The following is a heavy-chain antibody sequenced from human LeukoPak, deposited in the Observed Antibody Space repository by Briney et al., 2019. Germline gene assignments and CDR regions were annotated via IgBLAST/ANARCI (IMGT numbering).Heavy chain of an antibody. V-gene: IGHV3-21*01. CDR1: GFTFSSYS. J-gene: IGHJ4*02. D-gene: IGHD3-10*01. CDR3: ARDTSGLFDY. Sequence: MSGGSLRLSCAASGFTFSSYSMNWVRQAPGKGLEWVSSISSSSSYIYYADSVKGRFTISRDNAKNSLYLQMNSLRAEDTAVYYCARDTSGLFDYWGQGTLVTVSS. CDR2: ISSSSSYI.